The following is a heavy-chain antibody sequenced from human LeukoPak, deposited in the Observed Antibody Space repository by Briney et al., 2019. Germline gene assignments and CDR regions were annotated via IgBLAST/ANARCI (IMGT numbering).Heavy chain of an antibody. CDR3: ARDKGHYDVDY. V-gene: IGHV4-4*07. D-gene: IGHD3-16*01. CDR2: IYTSGST. CDR1: GGSISGYY. Sequence: PSETLSLTCTVSGGSISGYYWSWIRQPAGKGLEWIGRIYTSGSTNYNPSLKSRVTISVDTSKNQFSLKLSSVTAADTAIYYCARDKGHYDVDYWGQGTLVTVSS. J-gene: IGHJ4*02.